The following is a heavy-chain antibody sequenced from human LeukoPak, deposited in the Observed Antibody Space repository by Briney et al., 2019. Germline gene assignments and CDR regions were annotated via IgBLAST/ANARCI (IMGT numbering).Heavy chain of an antibody. CDR1: GITFSEYS. Sequence: GGSLRLSCIASGITFSEYSMTWVRQAPGKGLEWVSSISSRSNYIHYADSLKGRFTTSRDNAENSLYLQMNSLSAEDTAVYYCARDGGGGRVSYYVDYWGQGTLVTVSS. CDR3: ARDGGGGRVSYYVDY. J-gene: IGHJ4*02. V-gene: IGHV3-21*01. D-gene: IGHD3-10*01. CDR2: ISSRSNYI.